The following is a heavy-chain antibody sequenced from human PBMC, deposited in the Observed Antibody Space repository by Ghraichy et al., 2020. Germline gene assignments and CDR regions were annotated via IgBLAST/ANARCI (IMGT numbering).Heavy chain of an antibody. Sequence: ASVKVSCKVSGYTLTELSMHWVRQAPGKGLEWMGGFDPEDGETIYAQKFQGRVTMTEDTSTDTAYMELSSLRSEDTAVYYCATGSFYDFWSGRTVEYFQHWGQGTLVTVSS. CDR1: GYTLTELS. J-gene: IGHJ1*01. CDR2: FDPEDGET. V-gene: IGHV1-24*01. CDR3: ATGSFYDFWSGRTVEYFQH. D-gene: IGHD3-3*01.